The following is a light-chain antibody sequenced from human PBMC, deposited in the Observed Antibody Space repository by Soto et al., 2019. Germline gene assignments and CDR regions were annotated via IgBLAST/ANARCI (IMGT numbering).Light chain of an antibody. J-gene: IGLJ3*02. CDR2: DTN. CDR1: TGAVTSGHY. V-gene: IGLV7-46*01. Sequence: QAVVTQEPSLTVSPGGTITLTCDSSTGAVTSGHYPYWFQQKPGQAPRTLIADTNNRFSWTPARFSGSLLGGKATLTLSGAQPEDEAEYFCLLSYSGSYWVFGGGTKVTVL. CDR3: LLSYSGSYWV.